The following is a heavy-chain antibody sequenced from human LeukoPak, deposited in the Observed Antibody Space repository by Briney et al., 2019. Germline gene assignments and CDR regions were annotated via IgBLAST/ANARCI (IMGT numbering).Heavy chain of an antibody. CDR1: GYTFTSYY. V-gene: IGHV1-46*01. Sequence: ASVKVSCKASGYTFTSYYMHWVRQAPGQGLEWMGIINPSGGSTSYAQKFQGRVTMTRDMSTSTVYMELSSLRSEDTAVYYCARGIVGATRGDRAPNWFDPWGQGTLVTVSS. J-gene: IGHJ5*02. CDR2: INPSGGST. CDR3: ARGIVGATRGDRAPNWFDP. D-gene: IGHD1-26*01.